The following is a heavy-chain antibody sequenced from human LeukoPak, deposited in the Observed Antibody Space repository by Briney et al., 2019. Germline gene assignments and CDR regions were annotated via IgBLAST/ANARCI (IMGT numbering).Heavy chain of an antibody. CDR1: GFTFSSYG. V-gene: IGHV3-30*02. CDR2: IRYDESYK. J-gene: IGHJ5*02. Sequence: GGFLRLSCAASGFTFSSYGMHWVRQAPGKGLEWVTFIRYDESYKYYADSVKGRFTISRDNSKNTLFLEMNSLTAEDTAVYYCAKGTGSSWSNWFDPWGQGTLVIVSS. CDR3: AKGTGSSWSNWFDP. D-gene: IGHD6-19*01.